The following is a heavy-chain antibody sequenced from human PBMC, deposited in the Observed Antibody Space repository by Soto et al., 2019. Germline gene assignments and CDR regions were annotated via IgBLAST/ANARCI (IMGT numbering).Heavy chain of an antibody. CDR2: INPSGGST. V-gene: IGHV1-46*01. D-gene: IGHD2-2*02. J-gene: IGHJ4*02. Sequence: QVQLVQSGAEVKKPGASVKVSCKASGYTFTSYYMHWVRQAPGQGLEWMGIINPSGGSTSYAQKFQGRVTMTRDTSTSTVYMELSSLRSEDTAVYYCASHLGGYCSSTSCYRNQMDYWGQGTLVTVSS. CDR3: ASHLGGYCSSTSCYRNQMDY. CDR1: GYTFTSYY.